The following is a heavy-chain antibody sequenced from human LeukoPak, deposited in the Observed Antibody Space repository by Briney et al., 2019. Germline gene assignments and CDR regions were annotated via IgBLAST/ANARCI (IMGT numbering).Heavy chain of an antibody. CDR1: GGSISSGDYY. V-gene: IGHV4-30-4*08. Sequence: SETLSLTCTVSGGSISSGDYYWSWIRQPPGKGLEWIGYIYYSGSTYSNPSLKSPVTISVDTSKNQFSLKLSSVTAADTAVYYCARVNTATRPFDYWGQGTLVTVSS. J-gene: IGHJ4*02. CDR2: IYYSGST. CDR3: ARVNTATRPFDY. D-gene: IGHD5-18*01.